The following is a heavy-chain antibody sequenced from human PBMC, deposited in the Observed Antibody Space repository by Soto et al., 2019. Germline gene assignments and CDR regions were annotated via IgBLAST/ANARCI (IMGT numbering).Heavy chain of an antibody. V-gene: IGHV1-3*01. J-gene: IGHJ6*04. D-gene: IGHD2-2*01. Sequence: QVQLVQSGAEVKKPGASVKVSCKASGYTFTSYAMHWVRQAPGQRLDWMGWINAGNGNTKYSQKFQGRVTITRDTSASTAYMELSSLRSEDTAVYYCASPSCTSCPLRGFEMDVWGKGTTVTVSS. CDR2: INAGNGNT. CDR1: GYTFTSYA. CDR3: ASPSCTSCPLRGFEMDV.